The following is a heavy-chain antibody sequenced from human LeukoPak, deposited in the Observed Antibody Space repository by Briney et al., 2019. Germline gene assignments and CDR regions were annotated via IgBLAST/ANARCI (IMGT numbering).Heavy chain of an antibody. D-gene: IGHD2-2*01. CDR3: ARDVRAATHYYYYYYMDV. V-gene: IGHV4-4*07. J-gene: IGHJ6*03. CDR1: GGSISSFY. CDR2: IYTSGSS. Sequence: SETLSLTCTVSGGSISSFYWSWIRQPAGEGLEWIGRIYTSGSSNYNPSLKSRVTMSVDTSKNQFSLKLSSVTAADTAVYYCARDVRAATHYYYYYYMDVWGKGTTVTVSS.